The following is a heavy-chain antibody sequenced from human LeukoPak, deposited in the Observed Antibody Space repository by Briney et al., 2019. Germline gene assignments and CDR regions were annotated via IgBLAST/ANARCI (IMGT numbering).Heavy chain of an antibody. CDR3: ARGGSGSYFSWLDP. J-gene: IGHJ5*02. V-gene: IGHV1-2*02. CDR2: INPNSCGT. D-gene: IGHD3-10*01. Sequence: ASVKVSCKASGYTFTGYYIHWVRQAPGQGLECMGWINPNSCGTNYAQKFQGRVTMTRDTSISTAYMELSRLRPGDTAVYYCARGGSGSYFSWLDPWGQGTLVTVSS. CDR1: GYTFTGYY.